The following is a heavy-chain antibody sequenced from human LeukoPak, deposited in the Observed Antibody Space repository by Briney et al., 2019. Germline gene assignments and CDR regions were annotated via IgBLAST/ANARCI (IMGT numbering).Heavy chain of an antibody. Sequence: SETLSLTCAVYGGSFSGYYWSWIRQPPGKGLEWIGYIYYSGSTNYNPSLKSRVTISVDTSKNQFSLKLSSVTAADTAVYYCARGDGYGHDYWGQGTLVTVSS. V-gene: IGHV4-59*01. CDR1: GGSFSGYY. CDR3: ARGDGYGHDY. J-gene: IGHJ4*02. CDR2: IYYSGST. D-gene: IGHD5-24*01.